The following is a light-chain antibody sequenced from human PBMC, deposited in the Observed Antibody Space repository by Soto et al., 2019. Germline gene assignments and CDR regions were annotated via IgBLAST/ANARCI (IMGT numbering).Light chain of an antibody. V-gene: IGLV2-23*01. J-gene: IGLJ2*01. CDR1: SSDVGSYNL. Sequence: QSVLTQPASVSGSPGQSITISCTGTSSDVGSYNLVSWYQQHPGKAPKLMIYEGSKRPSGVSNRFSGSKSGNTASLTISGLQAEDEDDYYCCSYAGRSYVVFGGGTKPTVL. CDR3: CSYAGRSYVV. CDR2: EGS.